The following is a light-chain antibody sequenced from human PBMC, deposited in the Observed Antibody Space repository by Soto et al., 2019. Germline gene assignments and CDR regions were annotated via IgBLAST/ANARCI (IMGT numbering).Light chain of an antibody. CDR2: GDN. Sequence: QSVPTQPPSVSGAPGQRGSISCTGSTSNIGAPYDVHWYQHLPGTAPKLLIYGDNNRPSGVPDRFSRSKSGTSASLAITPLQAEDEADYYCQSHHNSLHYYLLGIGTKVTV. CDR3: QSHHNSLHYYL. J-gene: IGLJ1*01. V-gene: IGLV1-40*01. CDR1: TSNIGAPYD.